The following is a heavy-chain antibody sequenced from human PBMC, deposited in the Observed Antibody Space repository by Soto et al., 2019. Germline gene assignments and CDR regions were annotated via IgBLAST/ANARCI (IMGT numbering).Heavy chain of an antibody. CDR2: IWIDGSDK. CDR3: ARGTVSYYYYAMDV. Sequence: QEQLVESGGGVVQPGRSLRVSCAASGFTFSSYGMHWVRQAPGKGLEWVALIWIDGSDKYYADSVKGRFAISRDNSKNTLSLQMDSLRVEDTAVYYCARGTVSYYYYAMDVWGHGTTVTVSS. J-gene: IGHJ6*02. D-gene: IGHD4-17*01. CDR1: GFTFSSYG. V-gene: IGHV3-33*01.